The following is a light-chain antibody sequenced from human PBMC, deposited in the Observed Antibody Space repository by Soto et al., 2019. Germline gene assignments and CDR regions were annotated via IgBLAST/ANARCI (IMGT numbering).Light chain of an antibody. J-gene: IGKJ4*01. Sequence: AIQLTQSPSSLSASEGDRVTITCRASQAISSDLVWYQQTPGKGPKLLIYDASTLESGVPSRFSGSGSGTEFTLTISSLQPEDFVTYCCQQFNSYPLTFGGGTTLEIK. CDR3: QQFNSYPLT. CDR1: QAISSD. V-gene: IGKV1-13*02. CDR2: DAS.